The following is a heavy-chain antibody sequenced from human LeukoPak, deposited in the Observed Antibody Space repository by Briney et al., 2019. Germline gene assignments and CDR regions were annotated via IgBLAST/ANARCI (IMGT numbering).Heavy chain of an antibody. D-gene: IGHD2-15*01. J-gene: IGHJ4*02. V-gene: IGHV4-34*01. Sequence: SETLSLTCAVYGGSFSGYYWSWIRQPPGKGLEWIGEINHSGSTSYNPSLKSRVTISVDTSKNQFSLKLSSVTAADTAVYYCARGGYCSGDSCAIDYWGQGTLVTVSS. CDR2: INHSGST. CDR3: ARGGYCSGDSCAIDY. CDR1: GGSFSGYY.